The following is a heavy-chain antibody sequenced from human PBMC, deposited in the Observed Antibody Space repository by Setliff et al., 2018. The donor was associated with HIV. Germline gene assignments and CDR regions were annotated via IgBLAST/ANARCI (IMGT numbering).Heavy chain of an antibody. V-gene: IGHV4-59*01. J-gene: IGHJ3*02. D-gene: IGHD3-9*01. CDR2: VYSTGST. CDR1: GDSINNYY. Sequence: SETLSLTCTVSGDSINNYYWSWIRQPPGKGLEWIGYVYSTGSTNSKSSLKSRVTISVNTSKNQFSLKLSSVTAADTAVYYCARVATGPESFDIWGQGTMVTVSS. CDR3: ARVATGPESFDI.